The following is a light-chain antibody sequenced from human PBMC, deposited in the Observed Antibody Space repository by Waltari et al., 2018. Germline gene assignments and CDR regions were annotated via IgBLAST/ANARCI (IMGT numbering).Light chain of an antibody. Sequence: DIVMTQSPPSLSVTPGQPASISSKSSQSLLHSNGKASLFWYLQKPGQSPQLLIYEVSSRFSGVPDRFSGSESGTDFTLKSSRVEAEDVGVYYCMQGIHVPFTFGPGTKVDIK. J-gene: IGKJ3*01. CDR2: EVS. V-gene: IGKV2-29*02. CDR3: MQGIHVPFT. CDR1: QSLLHSNGKAS.